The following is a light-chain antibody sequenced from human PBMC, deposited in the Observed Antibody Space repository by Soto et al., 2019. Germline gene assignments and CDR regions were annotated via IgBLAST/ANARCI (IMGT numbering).Light chain of an antibody. V-gene: IGKV3-15*01. CDR1: QSIGGN. J-gene: IGKJ1*01. Sequence: EIVVTQSPAALSVSPGERATLSRRASQSIGGNLAWYQQKPGQAPRLLIYDVSTRATGIPARFSGRGSGTEFTLTISSLQSGDFALYYCQQYNNRPPWTFGQGTKVDIK. CDR2: DVS. CDR3: QQYNNRPPWT.